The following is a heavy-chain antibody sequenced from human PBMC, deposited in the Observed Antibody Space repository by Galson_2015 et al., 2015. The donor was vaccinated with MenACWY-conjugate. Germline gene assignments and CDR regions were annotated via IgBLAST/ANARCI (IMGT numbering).Heavy chain of an antibody. CDR1: GFGFSSYG. CDR2: IKQTGGEE. Sequence: SLRLSCAASGFGFSSYGMSWVRQTPGKGLEWGANIKQTGGEEFHVDSVKGRFTISRDDAKNSLYLQMNSLRAEDTAVYYCARLRAVAGLRFFDYWGQGTVVTVSS. CDR3: ARLRAVAGLRFFDY. V-gene: IGHV3-7*03. D-gene: IGHD6-19*01. J-gene: IGHJ4*03.